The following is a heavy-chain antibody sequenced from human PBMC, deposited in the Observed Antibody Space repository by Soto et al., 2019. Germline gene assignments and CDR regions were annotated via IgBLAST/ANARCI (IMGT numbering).Heavy chain of an antibody. Sequence: EVQLLESGGALVQPGGSLRLSCAASGFTFSSFAMSWVRQAPGKGLVWVSTISGSGGSTFYADSVKGRFTTSRDNSKNTLFLQMNSLRAVDTAVYYCAKEGLGWGQGTLVTVSS. CDR1: GFTFSSFA. CDR2: ISGSGGST. V-gene: IGHV3-23*01. J-gene: IGHJ4*02. CDR3: AKEGLG.